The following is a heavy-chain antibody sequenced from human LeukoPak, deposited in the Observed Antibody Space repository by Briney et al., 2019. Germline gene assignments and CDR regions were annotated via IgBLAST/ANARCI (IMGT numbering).Heavy chain of an antibody. Sequence: SQPLSLTCPVSGGSISSGGYCWSWIRQPPGKGLEWIGYIYHSGSTYYNPSLKSRVTISVDRSKNQFSLKLSSVTAADTAVYYCARGAGSGPGYSSGWYFDYWGQGTLVTVSS. CDR2: IYHSGST. V-gene: IGHV4-30-2*01. J-gene: IGHJ4*02. CDR1: GGSISSGGYC. CDR3: ARGAGSGPGYSSGWYFDY. D-gene: IGHD6-19*01.